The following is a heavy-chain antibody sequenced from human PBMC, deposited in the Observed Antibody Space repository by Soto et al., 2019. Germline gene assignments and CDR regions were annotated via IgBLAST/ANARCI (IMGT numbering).Heavy chain of an antibody. CDR2: ISYDGSNK. CDR1: GFTFSSYA. CDR3: ARTYYYDSSGYYYGEIDF. J-gene: IGHJ4*02. Sequence: QVQLVESGGGVVQPGRSLRLSCAASGFTFSSYAMHWVRQAPGKGLEGVAVISYDGSNKYYADSVKGRFTISRDNSKNTLYLQMNSLRAEDTAVYYCARTYYYDSSGYYYGEIDFWGQGTLVTVSS. V-gene: IGHV3-30-3*01. D-gene: IGHD3-22*01.